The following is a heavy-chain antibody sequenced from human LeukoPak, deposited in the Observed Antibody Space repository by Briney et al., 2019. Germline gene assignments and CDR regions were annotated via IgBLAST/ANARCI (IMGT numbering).Heavy chain of an antibody. CDR3: ARGGVEMATIYFDY. V-gene: IGHV3-53*01. J-gene: IGHJ4*02. Sequence: GGSLRLSCAASGFTFSSYAMSWVRQAPGKGLEWVSVIYSDDSTYYADSVKGRFTISRDNSKNTLYLQMNSLRAEDTAVYYCARGGVEMATIYFDYWGQGTLVTVSS. CDR2: IYSDDST. D-gene: IGHD5-24*01. CDR1: GFTFSSYA.